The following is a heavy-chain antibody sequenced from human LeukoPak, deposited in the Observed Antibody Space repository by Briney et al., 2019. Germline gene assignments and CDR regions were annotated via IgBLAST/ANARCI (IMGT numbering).Heavy chain of an antibody. CDR1: GYTFTYYY. V-gene: IGHV1-2*02. CDR2: INPNSGGT. J-gene: IGHJ4*02. D-gene: IGHD3-22*01. CDR3: AIGSQGGGSSGYYSFDY. Sequence: ASVKVSCKAFGYTFTYYYIHWVRQAPGQGLEWMGWINPNSGGTNYAQKFQGRVTMTRDTSISTAYMELSRLRSDDTAVYYCAIGSQGGGSSGYYSFDYWGQGTLVTVSS.